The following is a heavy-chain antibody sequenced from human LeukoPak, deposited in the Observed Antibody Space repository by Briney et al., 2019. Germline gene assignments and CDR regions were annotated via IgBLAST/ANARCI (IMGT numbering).Heavy chain of an antibody. J-gene: IGHJ5*02. CDR2: IYYSGSN. CDR1: GGSISSYY. D-gene: IGHD4-23*01. CDR3: ARAYGGKLAWFDP. V-gene: IGHV4-59*01. Sequence: SETLSLTCTVSGGSISSYYWSWIRQPPGKGLEGIGYIYYSGSNNYNPSLKSRVTISGDKSKNQFSLKLSSVTAADTAVYYCARAYGGKLAWFDPWGQGTLVTVSS.